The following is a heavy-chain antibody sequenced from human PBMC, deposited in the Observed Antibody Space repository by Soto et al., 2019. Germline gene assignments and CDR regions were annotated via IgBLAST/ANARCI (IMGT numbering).Heavy chain of an antibody. V-gene: IGHV4-34*01. Sequence: SETLSLTCAVYGGSFSGYYWTWIRQPPGTGLEWIGEINHSGSTNYNPSLKSRVTISVDTSKNQFSLKLTSVTAADTAVYYCARGLNYYGSGSHNWYFDLWGRGTLVTVS. CDR1: GGSFSGYY. CDR2: INHSGST. J-gene: IGHJ2*01. CDR3: ARGLNYYGSGSHNWYFDL. D-gene: IGHD3-10*01.